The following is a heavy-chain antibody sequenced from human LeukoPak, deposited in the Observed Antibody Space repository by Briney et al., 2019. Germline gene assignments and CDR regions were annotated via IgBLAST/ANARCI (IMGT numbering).Heavy chain of an antibody. J-gene: IGHJ5*02. CDR1: GYSISSGYY. Sequence: SETLSLTCTVSGYSISSGYYWGWIRQPPGKGLEWIGSIYHSGSTYYNPSLKSRVTISVDTSKNQFSLKLSSVTAADTAVYYCARNLYGSGSYYNVYWFDPWGQGTPVTVSS. V-gene: IGHV4-38-2*02. CDR2: IYHSGST. D-gene: IGHD3-10*01. CDR3: ARNLYGSGSYYNVYWFDP.